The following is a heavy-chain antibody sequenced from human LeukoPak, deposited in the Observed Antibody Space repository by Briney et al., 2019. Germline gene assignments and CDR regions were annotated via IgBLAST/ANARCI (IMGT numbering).Heavy chain of an antibody. V-gene: IGHV3-23*01. Sequence: GGSLRLSCAVSGFTFSNYAMSWVRQAPGKGLEWVSAISGSAVTTYYGDSVKGRFTISRDNSKNTPYLQMNSLRAEDTAVYYCAKAFRGLREYYYYMDVWGKGTTVTVSS. CDR3: AKAFRGLREYYYYMDV. CDR2: ISGSAVTT. CDR1: GFTFSNYA. J-gene: IGHJ6*03. D-gene: IGHD3-16*01.